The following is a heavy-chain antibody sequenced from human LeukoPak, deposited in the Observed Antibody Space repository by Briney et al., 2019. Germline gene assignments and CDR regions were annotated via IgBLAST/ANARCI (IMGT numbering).Heavy chain of an antibody. CDR2: INSDGSST. Sequence: GGSLRLSCAASGFTFSTYWMPWVRQTPGKGLVWVSRINSDGSSTTYADSVKGRFTISRDNSKNTLYLQMNSLRAEDTAVYYCAKGGITIFGVVPGWFDPWGQGTLVTVSS. D-gene: IGHD3-3*01. J-gene: IGHJ5*02. V-gene: IGHV3-74*01. CDR3: AKGGITIFGVVPGWFDP. CDR1: GFTFSTYW.